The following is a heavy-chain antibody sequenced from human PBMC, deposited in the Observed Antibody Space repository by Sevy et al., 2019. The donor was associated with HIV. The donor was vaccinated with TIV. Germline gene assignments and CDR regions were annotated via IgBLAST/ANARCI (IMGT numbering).Heavy chain of an antibody. CDR1: GFIFSRDG. V-gene: IGHV3-30*02. J-gene: IGHJ4*02. CDR3: AIDSGSDWYLDY. D-gene: IGHD2-21*02. CDR2: IFNDGKTK. Sequence: GGSLRLSCKASGFIFSRDGVHWVRQAPGKGLEWVASIFNDGKTKYYGDPVKGRFTISRDDSKNTLYLQMDSLRAEDTAVYYCAIDSGSDWYLDYWGQGTLVTVSS.